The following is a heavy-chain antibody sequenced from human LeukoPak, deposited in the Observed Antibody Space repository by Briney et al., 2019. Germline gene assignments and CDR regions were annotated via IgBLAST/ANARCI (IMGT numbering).Heavy chain of an antibody. J-gene: IGHJ4*02. V-gene: IGHV1-69*13. CDR2: IIPIFGTA. CDR3: ASGTYYYDSSDHHPLDY. D-gene: IGHD3-22*01. CDR1: GGTFSSYA. Sequence: SVKVSCKASGGTFSSYAISWVRQAPGQGLEWMGGIIPIFGTANYAQKFQGRVTITADESTSTACMELSSLRSEDTAVYYCASGTYYYDSSDHHPLDYWGQGTLVTVSS.